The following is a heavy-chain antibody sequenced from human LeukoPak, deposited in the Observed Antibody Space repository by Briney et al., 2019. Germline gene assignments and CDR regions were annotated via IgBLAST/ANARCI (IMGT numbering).Heavy chain of an antibody. Sequence: ASVKVSCKASGYAFTDYYIHWVRQAPGQGLEWMGWITPNSGATKFAQKFQGRVTMTRDTSISTAYMELSRLRSDDTAVYYCARGDCSGGSCYLDAFDIWGQGTMVTVSS. CDR1: GYAFTDYY. J-gene: IGHJ3*02. CDR3: ARGDCSGGSCYLDAFDI. D-gene: IGHD2-15*01. CDR2: ITPNSGAT. V-gene: IGHV1-2*02.